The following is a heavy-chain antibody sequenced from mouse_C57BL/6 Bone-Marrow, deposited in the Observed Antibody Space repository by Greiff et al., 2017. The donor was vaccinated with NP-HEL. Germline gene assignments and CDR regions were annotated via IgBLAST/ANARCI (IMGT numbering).Heavy chain of an antibody. J-gene: IGHJ1*03. V-gene: IGHV1-18*01. Sequence: VQLQQSGPELVKPGASVKIPCKASGYTFTDYNMDWVKQSHGKSLEWIGDINPNNGGTIYNQKFKGKATLTVDKSSSTAYMELRSLTSEDTAVYYCARSHYSNYWYFDVCGTGTTVTVSS. CDR1: GYTFTDYN. D-gene: IGHD2-5*01. CDR3: ARSHYSNYWYFDV. CDR2: INPNNGGT.